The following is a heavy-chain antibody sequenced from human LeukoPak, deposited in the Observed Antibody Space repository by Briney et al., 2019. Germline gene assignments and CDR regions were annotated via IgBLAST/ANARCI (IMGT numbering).Heavy chain of an antibody. Sequence: SETLSLTCGVYGGSFSAYYWSWIRQSPGMGLDWIAEINPSGTTNYNPSFKSRVTISLDTSKNQFSLRLTSVTAADTAVYYCANSRMYYESSGWNYGMDVWGQGTTVTVSS. CDR1: GGSFSAYY. D-gene: IGHD3-22*01. CDR2: INPSGTT. CDR3: ANSRMYYESSGWNYGMDV. J-gene: IGHJ6*02. V-gene: IGHV4-34*01.